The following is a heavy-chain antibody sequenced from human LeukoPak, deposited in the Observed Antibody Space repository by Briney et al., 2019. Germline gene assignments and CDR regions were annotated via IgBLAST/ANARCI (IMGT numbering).Heavy chain of an antibody. CDR1: GGSISSGSYY. J-gene: IGHJ4*02. CDR2: IYTSGST. CDR3: ARGYCSGGSRYVAYFDY. Sequence: SQTLSLTCTVSGGSISSGSYYWSWIRQPAGKGLEWIGRIYTSGSTNYNPSLKSRVTISVDTSKNQFSLKLSSVTAADTAVYYCARGYCSGGSRYVAYFDYWGQGTLVTVSS. D-gene: IGHD2-15*01. V-gene: IGHV4-61*02.